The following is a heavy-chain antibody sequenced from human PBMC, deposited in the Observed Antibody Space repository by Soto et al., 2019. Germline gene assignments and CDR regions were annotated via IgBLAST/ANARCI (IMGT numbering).Heavy chain of an antibody. Sequence: QVQLVQSGAEVKKPGASVKVSCKASGYTFTGYYMHWVRQAPGQGLEWMGWINPNSGGTNYAQKSQGRVTMTRDTSISTAYMELSRLRSDDTAVYYCARVGQFLSNSGWFDPWGQGTLVTVSS. V-gene: IGHV1-2*02. CDR2: INPNSGGT. CDR3: ARVGQFLSNSGWFDP. CDR1: GYTFTGYY. J-gene: IGHJ5*02. D-gene: IGHD1-1*01.